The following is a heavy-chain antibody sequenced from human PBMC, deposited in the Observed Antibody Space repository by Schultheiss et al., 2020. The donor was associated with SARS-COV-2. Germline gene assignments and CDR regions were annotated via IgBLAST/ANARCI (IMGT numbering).Heavy chain of an antibody. V-gene: IGHV3-33*01. J-gene: IGHJ6*02. Sequence: GGSLRLSCAASGFTFSSYGMHWVRQAPGKGLEWVAVIWYDGSNKYYADSVKGRFTISRDNSKNTLYLQMNSLRAEDTAVYYCARVAPDPSLDYYYGMDVWGQGTTVTVSS. CDR2: IWYDGSNK. CDR1: GFTFSSYG. CDR3: ARVAPDPSLDYYYGMDV.